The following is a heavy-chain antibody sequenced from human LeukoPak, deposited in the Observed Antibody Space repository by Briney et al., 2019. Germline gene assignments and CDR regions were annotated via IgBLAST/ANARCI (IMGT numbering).Heavy chain of an antibody. CDR1: GFTVSSNY. CDR3: ARDTGQYYYGSGTQLGY. Sequence: GWSLRLSCAASGFTVSSNYMSWVRQAPGKGLEWVSVIYSGGSTYYADSVKGRFTISRDNSKNTLYLQMNSLRAEDTAVYYCARDTGQYYYGSGTQLGYWGQGTLVTVSS. D-gene: IGHD3-10*01. CDR2: IYSGGST. V-gene: IGHV3-66*02. J-gene: IGHJ4*02.